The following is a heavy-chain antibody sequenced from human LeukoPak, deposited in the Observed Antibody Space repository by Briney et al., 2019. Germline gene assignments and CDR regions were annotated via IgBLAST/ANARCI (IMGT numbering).Heavy chain of an antibody. J-gene: IGHJ5*02. CDR3: ARDASKYYDYVWGSYRGANWFDP. V-gene: IGHV3-21*04. Sequence: GGSLRLSCAASGFTFNRYNMNWVRRAPGKGLEWVSSISTSSSYIYYADSVRGRFTISRDNAKNSLYLQMNSLRAEDTAVYYCARDASKYYDYVWGSYRGANWFDPWGQGTLVTVSS. CDR1: GFTFNRYN. CDR2: ISTSSSYI. D-gene: IGHD3-16*02.